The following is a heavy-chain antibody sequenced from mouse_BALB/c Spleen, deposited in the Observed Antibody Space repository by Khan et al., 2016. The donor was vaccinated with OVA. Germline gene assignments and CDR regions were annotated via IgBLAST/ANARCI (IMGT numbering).Heavy chain of an antibody. V-gene: IGHV1-76*01. Sequence: QVQLKQSGGDLVRPGASVKLSCKTSGYIFTSYWIHWVKQRSGQGLEWIARIYPGTGSTYYNEKFKGKATLTADNSSSTAYMQRSSLKSEDSSVYLGARGSGYGNCFTYGGQGTLVTVSA. CDR3: ARGSGYGNCFTY. CDR2: IYPGTGST. CDR1: GYIFTSYW. D-gene: IGHD2-1*01. J-gene: IGHJ3*01.